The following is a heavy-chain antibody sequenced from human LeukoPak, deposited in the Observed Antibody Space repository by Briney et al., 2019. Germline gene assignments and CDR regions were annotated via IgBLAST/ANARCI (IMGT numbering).Heavy chain of an antibody. V-gene: IGHV3-9*01. CDR1: GCTFEDYA. CDR2: ISWNSGTI. D-gene: IGHD1-1*01. J-gene: IGHJ3*02. Sequence: PGGSLRLSCAAFGCTFEDYAMYWVRQVPGKGLEWVSDISWNSGTIGYADSVKGRFTSSRDNAKKSLYLQMNSLRPEDTAMYYCAKSDSAGSTYALDIWGQGTLVTVSS. CDR3: AKSDSAGSTYALDI.